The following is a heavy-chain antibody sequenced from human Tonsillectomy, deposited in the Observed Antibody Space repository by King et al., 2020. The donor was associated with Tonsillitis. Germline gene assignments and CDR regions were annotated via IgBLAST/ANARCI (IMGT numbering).Heavy chain of an antibody. J-gene: IGHJ3*01. D-gene: IGHD6-19*01. CDR1: GFPFGLYC. Sequence: VQLVESGGGVVQPGGSLRLSCAASGFPFGLYCMHWVRQAPGKGLEWVAYIRYAGNKQKYVESGKGRFTISRDNYKNTLYLKVSSLRAEDTARYYWAKKIPRVTGWKDDVCGLWGQGPVVTVSS. V-gene: IGHV3-30*02. CDR2: IRYAGNKQ. CDR3: AKKIPRVTGWKDDVCGL.